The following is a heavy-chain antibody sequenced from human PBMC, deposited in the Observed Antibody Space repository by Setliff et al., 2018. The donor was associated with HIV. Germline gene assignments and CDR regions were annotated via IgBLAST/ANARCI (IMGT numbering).Heavy chain of an antibody. J-gene: IGHJ3*02. Sequence: GSLRLSCAASGFTFSDAWMNWFRQAPGKGLEWIGSIYYRGSTYYNPSLKSRVIISVDMSKNQLSLNLNSVTAADTAVYHCARGDTYYHDRSGYVKSALDAFDIWGRGTLVTVSS. V-gene: IGHV4-38-2*01. CDR1: GFTFSDAWM. CDR3: ARGDTYYHDRSGYVKSALDAFDI. CDR2: IYYRGST. D-gene: IGHD3-22*01.